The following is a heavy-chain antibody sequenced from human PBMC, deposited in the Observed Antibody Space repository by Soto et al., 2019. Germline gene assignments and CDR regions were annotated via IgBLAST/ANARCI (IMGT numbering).Heavy chain of an antibody. D-gene: IGHD6-13*01. CDR3: ARDRGEDSSSWYDPSYNWFDP. J-gene: IGHJ5*02. CDR1: GGTFSSYA. CDR2: IIPIFGTA. V-gene: IGHV1-69*13. Sequence: VASVKVSCKASGGTFSSYAISWVRQAPGQGLEWMGWIIPIFGTANYAQKFQGRVTITADESTSTAYMELSSLRSEDTAVYYCARDRGEDSSSWYDPSYNWFDPWGQGTLVTVSS.